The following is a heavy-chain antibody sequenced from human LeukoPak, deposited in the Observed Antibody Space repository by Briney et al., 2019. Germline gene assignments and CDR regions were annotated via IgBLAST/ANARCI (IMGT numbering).Heavy chain of an antibody. D-gene: IGHD3-22*01. CDR2: VNWNGGST. J-gene: IGHJ4*02. CDR3: ARATYYYDSSGYYHIRDYFDY. Sequence: GGSLRLSCAASGFTFDDYGMSWVRQAPGKGLEWVSGVNWNGGSTGYADSVKGRFTISRDNAKNSLYLQMNSLRAEDTALYYCARATYYYDSSGYYHIRDYFDYWGQGTLVTVSS. V-gene: IGHV3-20*04. CDR1: GFTFDDYG.